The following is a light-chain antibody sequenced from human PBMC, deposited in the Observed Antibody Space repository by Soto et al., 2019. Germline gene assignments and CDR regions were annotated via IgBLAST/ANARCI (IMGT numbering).Light chain of an antibody. CDR1: QSVGSN. CDR3: QQYNNWPTWT. CDR2: GAS. J-gene: IGKJ1*01. V-gene: IGKV3-15*01. Sequence: EIVMTQSPATLSVSPGERVTLSCRARQSVGSNLAWYQQKPGQAPRLLIYGASTRATGIPARFSGSGSETEFTLPIRSLQAEDSAVYFCQQYNNWPTWTFGQGTKV.